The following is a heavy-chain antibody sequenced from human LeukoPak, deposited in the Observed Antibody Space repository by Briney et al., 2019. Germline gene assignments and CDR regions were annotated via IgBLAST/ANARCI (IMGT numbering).Heavy chain of an antibody. D-gene: IGHD6-19*01. CDR2: ISSRSSYI. Sequence: GGSLRLSCAASGFTFSSYSMNWVRQTPGKGLEWVSSISSRSSYIYYADSVKGRFTISRDNAKNSLYLQMNSLRAEDTAVYYCARAPITVAVHFDYWGQETLVTVPS. CDR3: ARAPITVAVHFDY. V-gene: IGHV3-21*01. J-gene: IGHJ4*02. CDR1: GFTFSSYS.